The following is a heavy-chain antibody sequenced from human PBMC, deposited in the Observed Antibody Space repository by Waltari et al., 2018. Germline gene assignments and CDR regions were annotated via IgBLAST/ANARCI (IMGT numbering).Heavy chain of an antibody. D-gene: IGHD2-15*01. V-gene: IGHV4-59*01. CDR1: GGSISSYY. CDR3: ARDCSGGSCYNY. CDR2: IYYSGST. Sequence: QVQLQESGPGLVKPSETLSLTCTVSGGSISSYYWSWIRQPPGKGLEWIVYIYYSGSTNYNPSLKSRVTISVDTSKNQFSLKLSSVTAADTAVYYCARDCSGGSCYNYWGQGTLVTVSS. J-gene: IGHJ4*02.